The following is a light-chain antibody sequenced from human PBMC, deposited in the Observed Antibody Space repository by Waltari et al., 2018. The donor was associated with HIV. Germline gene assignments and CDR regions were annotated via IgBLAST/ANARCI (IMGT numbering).Light chain of an antibody. Sequence: QTVVTQEPSLTVSPGGTVTLTCASSTGAVTSGNSPNWFQQKPGQAPRGLIYSTSNKNSWTPARFSVSLLGGKAALTLSVVQPEDESEYYCLLYYGGAQRYVFGTGTKVTVL. J-gene: IGLJ1*01. CDR2: STS. CDR1: TGAVTSGNS. CDR3: LLYYGGAQRYV. V-gene: IGLV7-43*01.